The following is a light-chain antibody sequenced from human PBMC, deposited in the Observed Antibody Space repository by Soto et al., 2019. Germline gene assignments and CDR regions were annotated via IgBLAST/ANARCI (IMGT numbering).Light chain of an antibody. Sequence: QSVLTQPPSVSAAPGQKVTISCSGSSSNIWNNYVSWYQQLPGTASKLLIHENNKLPSRIPHRFSGSKSGTSATLGITGRQTGDKADYYCGTRASSLSAGVFGGGTKLTV. CDR2: ENN. CDR1: SSNIWNNY. V-gene: IGLV1-51*02. J-gene: IGLJ3*02. CDR3: GTRASSLSAGV.